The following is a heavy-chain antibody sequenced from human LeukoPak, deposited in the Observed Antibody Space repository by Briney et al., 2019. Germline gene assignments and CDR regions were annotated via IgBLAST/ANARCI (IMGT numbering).Heavy chain of an antibody. CDR3: ARGDYDSSGYTDDY. D-gene: IGHD3-22*01. CDR2: IIPIFGIA. Sequence: SVKLSCKASGGTFSSYAISWVRHAPGQGLEWMGRIIPIFGIANYAQKFQGRVTITADKSTSTAYMELSSLRSEDTAVYYCARGDYDSSGYTDDYWGQGTLVTVSS. J-gene: IGHJ4*02. V-gene: IGHV1-69*04. CDR1: GGTFSSYA.